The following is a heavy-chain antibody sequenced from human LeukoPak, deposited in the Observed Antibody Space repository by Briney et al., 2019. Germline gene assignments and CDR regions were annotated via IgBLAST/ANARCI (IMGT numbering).Heavy chain of an antibody. CDR2: ISYDGSNK. D-gene: IGHD4-17*01. J-gene: IGHJ3*02. Sequence: GGSLRLSCAASGFTFSNYAMHWVRQAPGKGLEWVALISYDGSNKYYADSVKGRFTISRDNSKNTLYLQMNSLRAEDTAVYYCARDGYYGPPPDAFDIWGQGTMVTVSS. V-gene: IGHV3-30-3*01. CDR3: ARDGYYGPPPDAFDI. CDR1: GFTFSNYA.